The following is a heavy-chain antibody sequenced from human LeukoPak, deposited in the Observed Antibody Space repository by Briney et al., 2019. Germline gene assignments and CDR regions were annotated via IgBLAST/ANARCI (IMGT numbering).Heavy chain of an antibody. CDR3: ARGGEWLDY. Sequence: SETLSLTCTVSGGSISSYYWSWIRQPPGKGLEYIGYIYYSGSTNYNPSLESRVTISVDTSKNQFSLKLSSVTTADTALYYCARGGEWLDYWGQGTLVTVSS. J-gene: IGHJ4*02. CDR2: IYYSGST. V-gene: IGHV4-59*01. CDR1: GGSISSYY. D-gene: IGHD3-3*01.